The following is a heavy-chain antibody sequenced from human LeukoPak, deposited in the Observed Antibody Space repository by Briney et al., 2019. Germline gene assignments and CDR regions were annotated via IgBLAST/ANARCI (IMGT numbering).Heavy chain of an antibody. V-gene: IGHV3-11*04. J-gene: IGHJ4*02. CDR3: ARRSSRIIATTGTIRLHYFDY. CDR1: GFTFTDYF. Sequence: PGGSLRLSCAASGFTFTDYFMNWIRQAPGKGLEWVSSISISGSTIYYADSVKGRFTISRDNAKNSLYLQMNSLRAEDTAVYYCARRSSRIIATTGTIRLHYFDYWGQGSLVTVSS. CDR2: ISISGSTI. D-gene: IGHD6-13*01.